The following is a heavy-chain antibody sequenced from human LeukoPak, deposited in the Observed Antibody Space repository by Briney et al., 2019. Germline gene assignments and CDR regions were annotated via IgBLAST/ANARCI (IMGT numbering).Heavy chain of an antibody. CDR3: AREPSIVVVPAANHRDGYYGMDV. V-gene: IGHV4-31*03. Sequence: NPSQTLSLTCTVSGGSISSGGYYWSWIRQHPGKGLEWIGYIYYSGSAYYNPSLKSRVTISVDTSKNQFSLKLSSVTAADTAVYYCAREPSIVVVPAANHRDGYYGMDVWGQGATVTVSS. CDR1: GGSISSGGYY. CDR2: IYYSGSA. J-gene: IGHJ6*02. D-gene: IGHD2-2*01.